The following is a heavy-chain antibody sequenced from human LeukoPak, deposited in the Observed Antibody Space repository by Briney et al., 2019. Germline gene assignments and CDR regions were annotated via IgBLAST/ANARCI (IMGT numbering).Heavy chain of an antibody. CDR2: ISYDGSNK. V-gene: IGHV3-30-3*02. CDR1: GFTFSSYA. J-gene: IGHJ6*02. Sequence: GGSLRLSCAASGFTFSSYAMHWVRQAPGKGLEWVAVISYDGSNKYYADSVKGRFTISRDNSKNTLYLQMNSLRAEDTAVYYCAKFSRDYYGSGSYGVGFYYYGMDVWGQGTTVTVSS. CDR3: AKFSRDYYGSGSYGVGFYYYGMDV. D-gene: IGHD3-10*01.